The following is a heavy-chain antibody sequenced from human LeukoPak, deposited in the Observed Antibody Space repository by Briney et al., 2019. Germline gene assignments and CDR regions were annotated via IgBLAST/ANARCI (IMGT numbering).Heavy chain of an antibody. CDR3: ARERHGDYSIDY. CDR2: INPDGSRT. Sequence: SGGSLRLSCAASGFTLSSYWIHWVRQAPGEGLVWVSRINPDGSRTDYADSVKGRFTISRDNTKNTVDLQMKSLRAEDTAVYYCARERHGDYSIDYWGQGTLVTVSP. D-gene: IGHD4-17*01. J-gene: IGHJ4*02. CDR1: GFTLSSYW. V-gene: IGHV3-74*01.